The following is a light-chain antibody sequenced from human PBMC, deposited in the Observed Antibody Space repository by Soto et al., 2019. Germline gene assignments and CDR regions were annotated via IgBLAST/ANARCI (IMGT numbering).Light chain of an antibody. CDR3: QQCYTTPRT. V-gene: IGKV1-39*01. Sequence: DIQMTQSPSSLSASVGDRVTITCRASQSISTYLNWYQQKPGKAPKLLIYSASNLQSGVPSGFSGSGSGTDFTLTIDSLQPEDFATYYCQQCYTTPRTFGQGTKVEIK. CDR2: SAS. CDR1: QSISTY. J-gene: IGKJ1*01.